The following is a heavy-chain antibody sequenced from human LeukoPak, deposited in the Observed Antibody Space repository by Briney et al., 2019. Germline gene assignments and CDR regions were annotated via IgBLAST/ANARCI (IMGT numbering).Heavy chain of an antibody. CDR2: IWYDGSNK. CDR1: GFTFSSYG. V-gene: IGHV3-33*01. D-gene: IGHD3-22*01. CDR3: ARGETYYYDSSGYYNY. J-gene: IGHJ4*02. Sequence: GRSLRLSCAASGFTFSSYGMHWVRQAPGKGLEWVAVIWYDGSNKYYADSVKGRFTISRDNSKNTLYLQMTSLRAEDTAVYYCARGETYYYDSSGYYNYWGQGTLVTVSS.